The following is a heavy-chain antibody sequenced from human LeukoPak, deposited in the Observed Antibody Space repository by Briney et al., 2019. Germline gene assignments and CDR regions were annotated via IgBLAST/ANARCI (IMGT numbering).Heavy chain of an antibody. Sequence: GGSLRLSCAASGFTFSSYGMHWVRQAPGKGLEWVAFIRYDGSNKYYADSVKGRFTISRDNSKNTLYLQMNSLRAEDTAVYYXXRVNYDILTGYYTYWGQGTLVTVSS. CDR1: GFTFSSYG. J-gene: IGHJ4*02. V-gene: IGHV3-30*02. D-gene: IGHD3-9*01. CDR3: XRVNYDILTGYYTY. CDR2: IRYDGSNK.